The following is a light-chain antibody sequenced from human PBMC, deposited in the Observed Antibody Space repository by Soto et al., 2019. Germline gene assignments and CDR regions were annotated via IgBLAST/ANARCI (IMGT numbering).Light chain of an antibody. CDR3: SSYTTRGYYV. CDR2: EVS. CDR1: STDVGDYKF. Sequence: QSALTQPASVSGSPGQSITISCTGTSTDVGDYKFVSWYQQHPGKAPKLMIYEVSNRPSGVSNRFSASKSGTTASLTISGLQTEDEAVYYCSSYTTRGYYVFGTGTKVTVL. J-gene: IGLJ1*01. V-gene: IGLV2-14*01.